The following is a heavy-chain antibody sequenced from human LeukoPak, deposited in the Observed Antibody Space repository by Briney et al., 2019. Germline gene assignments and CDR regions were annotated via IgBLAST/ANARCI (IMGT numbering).Heavy chain of an antibody. Sequence: GGSLRLSCAASGFTYSSYWMHWVRQAPGKGLVWVSRINSDGSSTSYADSVKGRFTISRDNAKNTLYLQMNSLRAEDTAVYYCARVDDYGDYVPGYWGQGTLVTVSS. V-gene: IGHV3-74*01. D-gene: IGHD4-17*01. J-gene: IGHJ4*02. CDR2: INSDGSST. CDR1: GFTYSSYW. CDR3: ARVDDYGDYVPGY.